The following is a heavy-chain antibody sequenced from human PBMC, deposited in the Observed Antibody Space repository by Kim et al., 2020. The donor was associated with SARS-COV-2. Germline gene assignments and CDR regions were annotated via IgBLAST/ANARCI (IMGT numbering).Heavy chain of an antibody. J-gene: IGHJ4*02. CDR1: GFTFSSYG. CDR3: AKIIAAAVPFDY. D-gene: IGHD6-13*01. Sequence: GGSLRLSCAASGFTFSSYGMHWVRQAPGKGLEWVAVISYDGSNKYYADSVKGRFTISRDNSKNTLYLQMNSLRAEDTAVYYCAKIIAAAVPFDYWGQGTL. CDR2: ISYDGSNK. V-gene: IGHV3-30*18.